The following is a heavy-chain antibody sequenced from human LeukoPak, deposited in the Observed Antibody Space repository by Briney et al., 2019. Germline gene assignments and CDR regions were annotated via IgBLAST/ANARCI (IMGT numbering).Heavy chain of an antibody. V-gene: IGHV1-69*13. CDR1: GGTFSIYA. Sequence: AVKVSCKASGGTFSIYAISWVGQARGQGKEWMGGIIPILGTAKYAQKFQGRVTIPPDESPRTAYMELSSLRSEDTAVYYCARADDILTGYGDYYYYGMDVWGKGTTVTVSS. J-gene: IGHJ6*04. D-gene: IGHD3-9*01. CDR3: ARADDILTGYGDYYYYGMDV. CDR2: IIPILGTA.